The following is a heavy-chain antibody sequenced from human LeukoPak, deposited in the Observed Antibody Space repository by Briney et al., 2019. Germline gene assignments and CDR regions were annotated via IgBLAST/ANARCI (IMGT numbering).Heavy chain of an antibody. CDR1: GFSFSGYA. CDR3: AKGRLSWFLEGDAFDI. D-gene: IGHD3-10*01. Sequence: PGGSLRLSCGASGFSFSGYAMNWVRQAPGKGQEWVSAITGIGDGLYYADSVKGRFTISRDNSRNTVFLQMDSLRADDTAVYYCAKGRLSWFLEGDAFDIWGQGTMVTVSS. V-gene: IGHV3-23*01. J-gene: IGHJ3*02. CDR2: ITGIGDGL.